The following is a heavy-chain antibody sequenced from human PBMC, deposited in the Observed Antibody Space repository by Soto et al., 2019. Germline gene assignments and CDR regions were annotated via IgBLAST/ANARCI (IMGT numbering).Heavy chain of an antibody. CDR1: GFTFSGSA. D-gene: IGHD6-13*01. Sequence: PGGSLRLSWAASGFTFSGSAMHWVRQASGKGLEWVGRIRSKANSYATAYAASVKGRFTISRDDSKNTAYLQMNSLKTEDTAVYYCTRHSATIAAAGKEVYNLLDSSGQGSLVIVSS. CDR2: IRSKANSYAT. V-gene: IGHV3-73*01. CDR3: TRHSATIAAAGKEVYNLLDS. J-gene: IGHJ5*01.